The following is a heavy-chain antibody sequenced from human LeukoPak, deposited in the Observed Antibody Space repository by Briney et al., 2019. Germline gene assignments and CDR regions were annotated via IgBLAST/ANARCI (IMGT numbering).Heavy chain of an antibody. V-gene: IGHV3-30*02. CDR2: IRYDGSKK. D-gene: IGHD5-12*01. Sequence: GGSLRLSCAASGFIFSDYGMHWVRQAPGKGLEWVAFIRYDGSKKYYADSVKGRFTISRDNSMHTLYLQMNSLKPEDTAVYYCAKDLRGYSDYDSVDYWGQGTLVTVSS. CDR1: GFIFSDYG. CDR3: AKDLRGYSDYDSVDY. J-gene: IGHJ4*02.